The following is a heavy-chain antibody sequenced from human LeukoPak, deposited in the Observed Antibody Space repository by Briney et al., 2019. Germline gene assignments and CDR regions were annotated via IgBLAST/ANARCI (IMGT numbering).Heavy chain of an antibody. J-gene: IGHJ4*02. D-gene: IGHD1-26*01. CDR1: GFTVSTDH. CDR3: ARVWELSFDY. CDR2: SYSGGTS. V-gene: IGHV3-53*01. Sequence: GGSVRLSCAASGFTVSTDHMSWVRQAPGKGLEWVAVSYSGGTSQYAESVKGRFTISRDNSKNMLYLQMNSLRAEDTALYYCARVWELSFDYWGQGTLVTVSS.